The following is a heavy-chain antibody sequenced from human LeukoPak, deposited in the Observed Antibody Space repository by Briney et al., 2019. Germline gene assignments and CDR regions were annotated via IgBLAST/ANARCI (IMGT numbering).Heavy chain of an antibody. CDR3: ARPKGQLGTPIDY. CDR1: DYTFTSYG. Sequence: GASVKISFKASDYTFTSYGISCVRQAPGQGLEWMGRISAYNGNTNYAQKLQGRVTMTTDTSTSTAYMELRSLRSDDTAVYYCARPKGQLGTPIDYWGQGTLVTVSS. V-gene: IGHV1-18*01. CDR2: ISAYNGNT. D-gene: IGHD6-6*01. J-gene: IGHJ4*02.